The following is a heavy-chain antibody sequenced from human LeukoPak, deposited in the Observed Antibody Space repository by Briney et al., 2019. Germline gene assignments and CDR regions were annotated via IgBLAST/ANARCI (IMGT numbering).Heavy chain of an antibody. Sequence: GGSLRLSCAASGFTFSSYSMNWVRQAPGKVLEWVSSISSSSSYIYYADSVKGRFTISRDNAKNSLYLQMNSLRAEDTAVYYCVCEYGYYDSSGYRKSIDYWGQGTLVTVSS. CDR1: GFTFSSYS. V-gene: IGHV3-21*01. CDR3: VCEYGYYDSSGYRKSIDY. J-gene: IGHJ4*02. CDR2: ISSSSSYI. D-gene: IGHD3-22*01.